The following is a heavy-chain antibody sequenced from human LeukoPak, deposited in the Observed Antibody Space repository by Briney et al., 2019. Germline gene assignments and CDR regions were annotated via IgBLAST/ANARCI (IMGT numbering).Heavy chain of an antibody. V-gene: IGHV4-30-2*01. CDR2: IYHSGST. J-gene: IGHJ4*02. CDR3: ARGAYYYDSSGYFDY. Sequence: NASETLSLTCTVSGGSISSGGYYWSWIRQPPGKGLEWIGYIYHSGSTYYNPSLKSRVTISVDRSKNRFSLKLSSVTAAAAAVYYCARGAYYYDSSGYFDYWGQGTLVTVSS. CDR1: GGSISSGGYY. D-gene: IGHD3-22*01.